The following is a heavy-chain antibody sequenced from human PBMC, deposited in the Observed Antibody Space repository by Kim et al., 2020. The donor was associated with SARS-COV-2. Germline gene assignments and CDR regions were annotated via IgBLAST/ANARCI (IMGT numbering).Heavy chain of an antibody. Sequence: QKLQGRVTMTTDTSTSTAYMELRSLRSDDTAVYYCAREEYDSSGYYLVFDYWGQGTLVTVSS. J-gene: IGHJ4*02. V-gene: IGHV1-18*01. D-gene: IGHD3-22*01. CDR3: AREEYDSSGYYLVFDY.